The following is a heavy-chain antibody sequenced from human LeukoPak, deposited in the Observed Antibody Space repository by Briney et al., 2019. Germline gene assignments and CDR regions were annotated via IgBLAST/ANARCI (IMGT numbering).Heavy chain of an antibody. V-gene: IGHV4-61*02. J-gene: IGHJ4*02. D-gene: IGHD5-24*01. CDR2: IYTSGST. CDR3: AREWQLDY. Sequence: SQTLSLTCTVSGGSISSGSYYWSWIRQPAGKGLEWIGRIYTSGSTNYNPSLKSRVTMSVDTSKNQFSLKLSSVTAADTAVYYCAREWQLDYWGQGTLVTVSS. CDR1: GGSISSGSYY.